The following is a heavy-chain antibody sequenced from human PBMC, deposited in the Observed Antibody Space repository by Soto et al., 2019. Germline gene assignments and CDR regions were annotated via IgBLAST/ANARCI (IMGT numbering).Heavy chain of an antibody. V-gene: IGHV4-61*01. CDR1: GGSVSSRIYH. Sequence: SGTLSLICTVSGGSVSSRIYHGSWIRQPPGKGLEWIGFISYSGSTNYNPSLKSRVIISIDPSKNLFSLELTSVTAADTAVYHCARHPNHWFDPWGQGTLVTVSS. J-gene: IGHJ5*02. CDR3: ARHPNHWFDP. CDR2: ISYSGST.